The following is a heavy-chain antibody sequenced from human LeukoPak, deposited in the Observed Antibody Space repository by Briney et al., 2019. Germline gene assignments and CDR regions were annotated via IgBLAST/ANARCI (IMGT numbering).Heavy chain of an antibody. CDR3: AKALDIVVVPASVIDY. D-gene: IGHD2-2*03. CDR2: ISSSSSYI. J-gene: IGHJ4*02. V-gene: IGHV3-21*04. CDR1: GFTFSSYS. Sequence: PGGSLRLSCAASGFTFSSYSMNWVRQAPGKGLEWVSSISSSSSYIYYADSVKGRFTISRDNSKNTLYLQMNSLRAEDTAVYYCAKALDIVVVPASVIDYWGQGTLVTVSS.